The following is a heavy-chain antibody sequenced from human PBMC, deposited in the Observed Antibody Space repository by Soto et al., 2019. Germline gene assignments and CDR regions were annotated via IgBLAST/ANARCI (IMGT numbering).Heavy chain of an antibody. J-gene: IGHJ6*02. CDR3: ASVGDSSTLSNVWDRSGLDV. Sequence: QVQLVQSGAEAKKPGSSVKVSCKTSGGTFSSYAISWVRQAPGQGLEWMGGIVPLFRTTNYAQKFQGRVTITADTSTYTVYMELSGLRSGDTAVYYCASVGDSSTLSNVWDRSGLDVWGQGTTVTVSS. D-gene: IGHD3-22*01. CDR1: GGTFSSYA. V-gene: IGHV1-69*06. CDR2: IVPLFRTT.